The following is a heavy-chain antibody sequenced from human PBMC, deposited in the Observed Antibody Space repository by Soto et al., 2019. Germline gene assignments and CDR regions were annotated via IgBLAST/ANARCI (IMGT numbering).Heavy chain of an antibody. CDR3: AKDHGDHIAVAGRVAFDI. CDR1: GFTFSSYA. CDR2: ISGSGGST. V-gene: IGHV3-23*01. Sequence: GGSLRLSCAASGFTFSSYAMSWVRQAPGKGLEWVSAISGSGGSTYYADSVKGRFTISRDNSKNTLYLQMNSLRAEDTAVYYCAKDHGDHIAVAGRVAFDIWGQGTMVTVSS. J-gene: IGHJ3*02. D-gene: IGHD6-19*01.